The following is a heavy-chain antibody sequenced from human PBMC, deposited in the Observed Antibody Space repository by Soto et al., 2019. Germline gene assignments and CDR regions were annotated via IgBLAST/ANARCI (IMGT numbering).Heavy chain of an antibody. Sequence: QVQLVESGGGVVQPGRSLRLSCAASGFTFSKYGMHWVRQAPGKGLEWVAVILDDGSDQRYGDSVKGRFTISRDNYKNTLYLQINSLRVEDTDVYYCVREDDRPDNGIDLWGQGTMVTVSS. D-gene: IGHD2-8*01. CDR3: VREDDRPDNGIDL. J-gene: IGHJ3*01. CDR2: ILDDGSDQ. CDR1: GFTFSKYG. V-gene: IGHV3-33*05.